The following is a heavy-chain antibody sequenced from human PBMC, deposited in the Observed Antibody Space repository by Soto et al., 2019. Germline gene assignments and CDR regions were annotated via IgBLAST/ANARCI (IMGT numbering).Heavy chain of an antibody. J-gene: IGHJ6*03. CDR3: ARSGYDSIYHYYYMDV. CDR1: GYTFTSYA. CDR2: INAGNGNT. V-gene: IGHV1-3*01. Sequence: ASVKVSCKASGYTFTSYAMHWVRQAPGQRLEWMGWINAGNGNTKYSQKFQGRVTITRDTSASTAYMELSSLRSEDTAVYYCARSGYDSIYHYYYMDVWGKGTTVTVSS. D-gene: IGHD5-12*01.